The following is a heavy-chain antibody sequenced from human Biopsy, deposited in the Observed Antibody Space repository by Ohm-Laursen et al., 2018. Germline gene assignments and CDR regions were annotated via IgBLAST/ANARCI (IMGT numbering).Heavy chain of an antibody. D-gene: IGHD3-3*01. CDR2: ISDYSGKT. CDR3: AREDTNYDPWSGPQNYYYNGMDV. CDR1: GYSFSNYG. Sequence: GASVKVSCKSSGYSFSNYGISWVRQAPGQGLQRMGWISDYSGKTNYAQKFQGRVTMTTVTSTTTAYMELRSLRSDDTAVYYCAREDTNYDPWSGPQNYYYNGMDVWGQGTTVTVSS. V-gene: IGHV1-18*01. J-gene: IGHJ6*02.